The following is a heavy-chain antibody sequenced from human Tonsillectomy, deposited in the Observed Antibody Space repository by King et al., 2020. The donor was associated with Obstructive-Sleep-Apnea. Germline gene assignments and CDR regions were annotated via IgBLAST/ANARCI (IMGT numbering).Heavy chain of an antibody. CDR2: IWYDGSNK. J-gene: IGHJ4*02. Sequence: VQLVESGGGVVQPGRSLRLSCAASGFTFSSYGMHWVRQAPGKGLEWVAVIWYDGSNKYYADSVKGRFTISRDNSKNTLYLQMNSLRAEDTAVYYCARVGSGWYGYFTSWGQGTLVTVSS. CDR3: ARVGSGWYGYFTS. V-gene: IGHV3-33*01. CDR1: GFTFSSYG. D-gene: IGHD6-19*01.